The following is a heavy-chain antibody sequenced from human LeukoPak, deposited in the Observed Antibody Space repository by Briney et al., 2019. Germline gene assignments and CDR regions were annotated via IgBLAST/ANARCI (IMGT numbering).Heavy chain of an antibody. D-gene: IGHD2-15*01. Sequence: PSETLSLTCTDSGGSISSSKYYWGWIRHPPGKGLEWIGSISYSGTTDYNPSLNSRITISVDTSKNQFSLKLRSVTAADTAVYYGARATCSGGRCYQSYFDFWGQGTLVTVSS. V-gene: IGHV4-39*07. CDR3: ARATCSGGRCYQSYFDF. J-gene: IGHJ4*02. CDR2: ISYSGTT. CDR1: GGSISSSKYY.